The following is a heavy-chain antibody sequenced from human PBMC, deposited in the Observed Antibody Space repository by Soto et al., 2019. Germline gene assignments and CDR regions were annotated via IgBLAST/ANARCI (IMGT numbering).Heavy chain of an antibody. J-gene: IGHJ3*01. Sequence: EVQLVESGGGLVQPGESLRLSCAASGFNFSPYWMHWVRQVPGKGLEWISHIGGGGSVTIYADSVKGRFTISRDDAKNTLYLQMNSLRSEDTAVYYCVRDRGSPESFESWGQGTMVTVSS. CDR3: VRDRGSPESFES. CDR2: IGGGGSVT. D-gene: IGHD3-10*01. V-gene: IGHV3-74*01. CDR1: GFNFSPYW.